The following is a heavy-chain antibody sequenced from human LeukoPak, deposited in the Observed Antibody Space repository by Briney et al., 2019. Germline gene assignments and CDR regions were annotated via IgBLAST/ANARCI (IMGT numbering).Heavy chain of an antibody. D-gene: IGHD2-15*01. CDR2: ISAYNGNT. V-gene: IGHV1-18*01. J-gene: IGHJ6*02. CDR1: GYTFTSYG. CDR3: ARRGRVVYYYGMDV. Sequence: GSVKLSCKASGYTFTSYGISWVRQAPGQGLEWVGWISAYNGNTNYAQKLQGRVTMTTDTSTSTAYMEMRSLRSDDTAVYYCARRGRVVYYYGMDVWGQGTTVTVSS.